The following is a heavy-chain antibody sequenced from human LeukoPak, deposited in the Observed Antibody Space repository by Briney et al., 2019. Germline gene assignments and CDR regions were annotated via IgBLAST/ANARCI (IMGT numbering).Heavy chain of an antibody. Sequence: PGGSLRLSCTASGFTFSSHWMTWVRQPPGKGLEWVANIKQDGSSKYYVDSVKGRFTISRDNTKNALCLQMNSLRADDTAVYFCARDSTWLLDYWGQGTLITVSS. J-gene: IGHJ4*02. D-gene: IGHD6-19*01. CDR2: IKQDGSSK. V-gene: IGHV3-7*03. CDR3: ARDSTWLLDY. CDR1: GFTFSSHW.